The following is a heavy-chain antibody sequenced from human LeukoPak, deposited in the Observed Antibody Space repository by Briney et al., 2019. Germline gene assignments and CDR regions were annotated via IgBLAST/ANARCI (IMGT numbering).Heavy chain of an antibody. CDR1: GFTFSSYE. D-gene: IGHD3-22*01. V-gene: IGHV3-11*05. J-gene: IGHJ4*02. CDR3: ARAHYYDGSGYYYAGY. Sequence: GGSLRLSCAASGFTFSSYEMNWIRQAPGKGLEWVSYISSSSGYTNYADSVKGRYTISRDNAKNSLYLQMNSLRAEDTAVYYCARAHYYDGSGYYYAGYWGQGTLVTVSS. CDR2: ISSSSGYT.